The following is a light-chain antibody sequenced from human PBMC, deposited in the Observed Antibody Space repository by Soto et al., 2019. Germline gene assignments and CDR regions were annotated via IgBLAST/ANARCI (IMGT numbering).Light chain of an antibody. CDR3: GTWDSSLSAYV. CDR1: SSNIGNNY. V-gene: IGLV1-51*01. Sequence: QAVVTQPPSVSAAPGQKVTISCSGSSSNIGNNYVSWYQQLPGTAPKLLIYDNNKRPSGIPDRFSGSKSGTSATLGITGLQTGDEADYYCGTWDSSLSAYVFGTGTKSPS. CDR2: DNN. J-gene: IGLJ1*01.